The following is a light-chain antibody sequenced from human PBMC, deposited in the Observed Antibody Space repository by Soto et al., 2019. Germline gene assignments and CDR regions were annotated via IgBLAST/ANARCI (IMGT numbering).Light chain of an antibody. Sequence: QSVLTQPPSVSGAPGQRVTISCTGSRSNIGTGYDVHWYQQLPGTAPKLLIYGNSNRPSGVPDRFSGSKPGTSASLAITGLQAEDEADYYCQSYDSSLSEYVFGTGTKLTVL. CDR2: GNS. V-gene: IGLV1-40*01. CDR1: RSNIGTGYD. CDR3: QSYDSSLSEYV. J-gene: IGLJ1*01.